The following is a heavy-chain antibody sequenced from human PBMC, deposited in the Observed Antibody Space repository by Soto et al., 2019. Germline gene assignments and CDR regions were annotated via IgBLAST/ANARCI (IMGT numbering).Heavy chain of an antibody. Sequence: LSLTCTVSGGSISSSSYYWGWIRQPPGKGLEWIGSIYYSGSTYYNPSLKSRVTISVDTSKNQFSLKLSSVTAADTAVYYCASIGYYDFWSGSPVGYYYYGMDVWGQGTTVTVSS. D-gene: IGHD3-3*01. J-gene: IGHJ6*02. CDR2: IYYSGST. V-gene: IGHV4-39*01. CDR1: GGSISSSSYY. CDR3: ASIGYYDFWSGSPVGYYYYGMDV.